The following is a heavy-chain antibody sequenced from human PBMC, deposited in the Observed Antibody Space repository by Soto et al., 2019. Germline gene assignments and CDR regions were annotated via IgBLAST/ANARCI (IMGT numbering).Heavy chain of an antibody. V-gene: IGHV1-69*13. CDR2: IIPIFGTA. CDR3: ARGSKRGGYPNHPNWSDP. CDR1: GGTFSSYA. Sequence: GASVKVSCKASGGTFSSYAISWVRQAPGQGLEWMGGIIPIFGTANYAQKFQGRVTITADESTSTAYMELSSLRSEDTAVYYCARGSKRGGYPNHPNWSDPWGQGTLVTVSS. D-gene: IGHD3-22*01. J-gene: IGHJ5*02.